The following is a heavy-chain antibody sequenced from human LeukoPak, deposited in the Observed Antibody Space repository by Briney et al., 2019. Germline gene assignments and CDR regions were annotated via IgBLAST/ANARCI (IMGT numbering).Heavy chain of an antibody. CDR2: IYSGGST. CDR3: ARVTGWLNWYFDL. D-gene: IGHD6-19*01. J-gene: IGHJ2*01. CDR1: GFTVSSNY. Sequence: GGSLRFSCAASGFTVSSNYMSWVRQAPGKGLEWFSVIYSGGSTYYADSVKGRFTISRDNSKNTLYLQMNSLRAEDTAVYYCARVTGWLNWYFDLWGRGTLVTVSS. V-gene: IGHV3-66*01.